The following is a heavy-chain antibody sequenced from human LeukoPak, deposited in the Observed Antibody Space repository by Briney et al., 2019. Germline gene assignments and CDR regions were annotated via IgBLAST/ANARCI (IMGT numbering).Heavy chain of an antibody. CDR3: ARLFGELLGIVDY. D-gene: IGHD3-10*02. J-gene: IGHJ4*02. CDR1: GYTFTCYY. V-gene: IGHV1-2*02. CDR2: INPNSGGT. Sequence: ASVKVSCKASGYTFTCYYMHWVRQAPGQGLEWMGWINPNSGGTNYAQKFQGRVTMTRDTSISTAYMELSRLRSDDTAVYYCARLFGELLGIVDYWGQGTLVTVSS.